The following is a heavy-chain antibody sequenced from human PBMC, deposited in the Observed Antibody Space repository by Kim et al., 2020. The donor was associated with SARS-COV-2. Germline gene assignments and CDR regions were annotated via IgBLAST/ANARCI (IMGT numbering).Heavy chain of an antibody. CDR3: TRDRWLLLESIYSYYGMDL. Sequence: GGSLRLSCAASGFPFSTYWMNWVRQTPGKGLEWVANIKQDGSEKYYVDSVKGRFTISRDNAKNSLYLQMNTLRAEDTAVYYCTRDRWLLLESIYSYYGMDLWGQGTTLTVSS. CDR2: IKQDGSEK. V-gene: IGHV3-7*01. J-gene: IGHJ6*02. D-gene: IGHD3-9*01. CDR1: GFPFSTYW.